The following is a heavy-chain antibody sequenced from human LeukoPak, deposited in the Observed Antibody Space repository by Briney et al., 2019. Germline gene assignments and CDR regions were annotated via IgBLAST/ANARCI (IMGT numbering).Heavy chain of an antibody. D-gene: IGHD4-17*01. Sequence: GGSLRLSCAASGITFSNAWMNWVRQAPGQGLEWVGHIKSKSYGGTIDYAAPVKGRFAISRDDSKDTLYLQMNSLRIDDTAVYYCTTDPGAYEDFLGQGTLVTVSS. CDR1: GITFSNAW. V-gene: IGHV3-15*01. CDR3: TTDPGAYEDF. J-gene: IGHJ4*02. CDR2: IKSKSYGGTI.